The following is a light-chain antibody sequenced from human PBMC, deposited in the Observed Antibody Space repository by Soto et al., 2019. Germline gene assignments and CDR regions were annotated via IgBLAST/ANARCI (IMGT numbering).Light chain of an antibody. CDR3: QQYDNLPPSLT. CDR1: QDISNY. CDR2: DAS. V-gene: IGKV1-33*01. J-gene: IGKJ4*01. Sequence: DIPMTQSPSSLSASVGDRVTITCQASQDISNYLNWYQQKPGKAPKLLIYDASNLETGVPSRFSRSGSWTDFTFTISSLQPEDIATYYCQQYDNLPPSLTFGGGTKVEIK.